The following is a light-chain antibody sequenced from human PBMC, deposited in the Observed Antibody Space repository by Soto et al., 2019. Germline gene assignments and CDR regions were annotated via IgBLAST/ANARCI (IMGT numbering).Light chain of an antibody. J-gene: IGKJ1*01. CDR3: QQYNSYPWT. CDR1: QSFSSW. CDR2: DAS. Sequence: GDRVTITCRASQSFSSWLAWYQQKPGKAPKLLIYDASSLESGVSSRFSGSGSGTEFTLTISSLQPDDFATYYCQQYNSYPWTFGQGTKVDI. V-gene: IGKV1-5*01.